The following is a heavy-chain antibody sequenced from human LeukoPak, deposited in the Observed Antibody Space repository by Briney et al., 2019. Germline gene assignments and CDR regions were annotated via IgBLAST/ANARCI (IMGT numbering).Heavy chain of an antibody. V-gene: IGHV3-21*01. Sequence: GGSLRLSCAASGFTFSSYSMNWVRQAPGKGLEWVSSISSSSSYIYYADSVKGRFTISRDNAKNSLYLQMNSLRAEDTAVYYCAIERTMIVVVLDAFDIWGQGTMVTVSS. CDR3: AIERTMIVVVLDAFDI. D-gene: IGHD3-22*01. CDR2: ISSSSSYI. CDR1: GFTFSSYS. J-gene: IGHJ3*02.